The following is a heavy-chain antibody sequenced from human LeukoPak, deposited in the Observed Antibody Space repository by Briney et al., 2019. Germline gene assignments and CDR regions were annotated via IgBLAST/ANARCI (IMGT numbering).Heavy chain of an antibody. D-gene: IGHD3-22*01. CDR3: ARGPAYYYDSSGYCMDY. CDR2: IYYSGST. Sequence: PSETLSLTCTVSGGSISSGGYYWSWIRQHPGKGLEWIGYIYYSGSTYYNPSLKSRVTISVDTSKNQFSLKLSSVTAADMAVYYCARGPAYYYDSSGYCMDYWGQGTLVTVSS. J-gene: IGHJ4*02. CDR1: GGSISSGGYY. V-gene: IGHV4-31*03.